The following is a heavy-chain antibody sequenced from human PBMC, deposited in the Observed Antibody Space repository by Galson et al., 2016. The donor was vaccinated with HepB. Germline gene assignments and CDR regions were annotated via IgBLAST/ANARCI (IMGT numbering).Heavy chain of an antibody. D-gene: IGHD1-14*01. CDR2: IWHDENNE. Sequence: SLRLSCAASGFNFSRYAMHWVRQTPGKGPQWLAVIWHDENNENYADFVKGRFTISRSNSKKTLYLEMNSLRADDTAVYYCAVNIREPHHIFWGQGTLVTVSS. J-gene: IGHJ4*02. CDR3: AVNIREPHHIF. V-gene: IGHV3-33*01. CDR1: GFNFSRYA.